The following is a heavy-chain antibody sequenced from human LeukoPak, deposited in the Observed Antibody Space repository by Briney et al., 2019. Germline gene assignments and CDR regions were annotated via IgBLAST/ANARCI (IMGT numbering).Heavy chain of an antibody. J-gene: IGHJ3*02. CDR2: IKQDGSEK. D-gene: IGHD6-19*01. V-gene: IGHV3-7*01. CDR3: TRDRSGWHYLGAFDI. Sequence: GGSLRLSCAASGFTLSSYYMSWVRQAPGKGLEWVANIKQDGSEKYYVDSVKGRFTISRENAENSLYLQMNNLRAEDTAVYYCTRDRSGWHYLGAFDIRGQGTMVTVSS. CDR1: GFTLSSYY.